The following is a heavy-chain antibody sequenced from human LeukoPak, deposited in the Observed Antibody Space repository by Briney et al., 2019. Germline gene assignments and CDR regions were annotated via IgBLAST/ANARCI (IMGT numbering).Heavy chain of an antibody. CDR2: IIPIFGTA. V-gene: IGHV1-69*13. CDR3: AREGWLQFRYFDY. J-gene: IGHJ4*02. D-gene: IGHD5-12*01. CDR1: GDTFSSYA. Sequence: SVKVSCKASGDTFSSYAISWVRQAPGQGLEWRGGIIPIFGTANYAQKFQGRVTITADESTSTAYMELSSLRSEDTAVYYCAREGWLQFRYFDYWGQGTLVSVSS.